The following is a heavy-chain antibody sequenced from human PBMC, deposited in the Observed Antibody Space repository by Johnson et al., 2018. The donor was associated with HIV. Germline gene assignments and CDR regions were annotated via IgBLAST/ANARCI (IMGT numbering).Heavy chain of an antibody. V-gene: IGHV3-23*03. D-gene: IGHD4-17*01. J-gene: IGHJ3*02. Sequence: VQLVESGGGLVQPGGSLRLSCAASGFTFSSYAMSWVRRAPGKGLEWVSLIYSGDNTKYADSVKGRFTISRDNSKNTLYLQMNSLRAEDTVVYYCAKEGRDVLRDYDAFDMWGHGTMVIVSS. CDR3: AKEGRDVLRDYDAFDM. CDR2: IYSGDNT. CDR1: GFTFSSYA.